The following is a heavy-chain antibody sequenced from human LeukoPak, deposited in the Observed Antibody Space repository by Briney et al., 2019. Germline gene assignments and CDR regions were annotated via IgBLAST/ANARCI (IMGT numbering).Heavy chain of an antibody. CDR2: IYPGDSDT. J-gene: IGHJ5*02. CDR3: ARHDGSSGWSAGWFDP. V-gene: IGHV5-51*01. D-gene: IGHD6-19*01. CDR1: GYSFTSYW. Sequence: GESLKISCKGSGYSFTSYWIGWVRQMPGKGLEWMGIIYPGDSDTRYSPSFQGQVTISADKSISTAYLQWGSLKASDTAMYYCARHDGSSGWSAGWFDPWGQGTLVTVSS.